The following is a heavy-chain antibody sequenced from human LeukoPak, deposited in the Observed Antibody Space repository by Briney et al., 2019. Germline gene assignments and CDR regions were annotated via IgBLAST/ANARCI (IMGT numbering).Heavy chain of an antibody. Sequence: GGSLRLSCAASGFTFSSYGMHWVRQAPGKGLEWVAVISYDGSNKYYADSVKGRFTISRDNSKNTLYLQMNGLRAEDTAVYYCATSYSSSWYRWVDYYGMDVWGQGTTVTVSS. CDR1: GFTFSSYG. V-gene: IGHV3-30*03. D-gene: IGHD6-13*01. CDR3: ATSYSSSWYRWVDYYGMDV. CDR2: ISYDGSNK. J-gene: IGHJ6*02.